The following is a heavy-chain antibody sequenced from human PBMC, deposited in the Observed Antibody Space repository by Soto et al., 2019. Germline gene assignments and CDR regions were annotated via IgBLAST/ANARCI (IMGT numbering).Heavy chain of an antibody. J-gene: IGHJ5*02. CDR1: GFTFSSYG. CDR3: ARDLVAGMMPWFDP. CDR2: IWYDGSNK. Sequence: QVQLVESGGGVVQPGRSLRLSCAASGFTFSSYGMHWVRQAPGKGLEWVAVIWYDGSNKYYADSVKGRFTISGDNSKNTLDLQMNSLRAEDTAVYYCARDLVAGMMPWFDPWGQGTLVTVSS. V-gene: IGHV3-33*01. D-gene: IGHD6-19*01.